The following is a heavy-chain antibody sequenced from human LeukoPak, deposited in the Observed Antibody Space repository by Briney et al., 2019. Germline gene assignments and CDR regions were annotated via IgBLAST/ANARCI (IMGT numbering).Heavy chain of an antibody. D-gene: IGHD2-21*01. Sequence: ASVKVSCKASGYTFTGYYIHWVRQAPGQGLEWMGRINCNGGGTSYAQKFQGRVTMTRDASISTAYMELDRLTSDDTAVYYCARDYGPYPGCSWFDPWGQGTLVTVSS. J-gene: IGHJ5*02. CDR2: INCNGGGT. CDR1: GYTFTGYY. CDR3: ARDYGPYPGCSWFDP. V-gene: IGHV1-2*06.